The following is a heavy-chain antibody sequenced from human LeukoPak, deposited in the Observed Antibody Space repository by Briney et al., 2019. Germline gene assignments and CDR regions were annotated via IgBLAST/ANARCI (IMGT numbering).Heavy chain of an antibody. CDR3: ARDIGNF. D-gene: IGHD3-3*01. Sequence: SETLSLTCAVYGGSFSGYYWSWVRQPPGKGLEWIGEINHSGSTNYNPSLKSRVTISVDTSKNQFSLKLSSVTAADTAVYYCARDIGNFWGQGTLVTVSS. V-gene: IGHV4-34*01. CDR1: GGSFSGYY. CDR2: INHSGST. J-gene: IGHJ4*02.